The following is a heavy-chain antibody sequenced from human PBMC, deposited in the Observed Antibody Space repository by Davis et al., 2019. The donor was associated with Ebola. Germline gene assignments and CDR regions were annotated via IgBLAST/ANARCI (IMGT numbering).Heavy chain of an antibody. J-gene: IGHJ3*02. Sequence: GGSLRLSCTASEFSFRIYAMSWVRQAPGKGLEWVSAISGSGGSTYYADSMKGRVTISRDNSKNTLYLQMSSLRSEDTALYYCTTPGGQDSGYDVFDIWGQGTMVTVSS. CDR3: TTPGGQDSGYDVFDI. CDR2: ISGSGGST. V-gene: IGHV3-23*01. CDR1: EFSFRIYA. D-gene: IGHD5-12*01.